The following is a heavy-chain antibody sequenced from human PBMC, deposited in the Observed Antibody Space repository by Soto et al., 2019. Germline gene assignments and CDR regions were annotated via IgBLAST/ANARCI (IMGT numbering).Heavy chain of an antibody. CDR3: AVDVGYAVWSGNYSDYRRERSSDL. CDR2: IYYSGST. Sequence: SETLSLTCTVSGGSISSSSYYWGWIRQPPGKGLEWIGSIYYSGSTYYNPSLKSRVTISVDTSKNQFSLKLSSVTAADTAVYYCAVDVGYAVWSGNYSDYRRERSSDL. D-gene: IGHD3-3*01. J-gene: IGHJ2*01. V-gene: IGHV4-39*01. CDR1: GGSISSSSYY.